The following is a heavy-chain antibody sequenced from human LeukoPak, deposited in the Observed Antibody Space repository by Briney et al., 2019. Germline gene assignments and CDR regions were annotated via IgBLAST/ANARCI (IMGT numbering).Heavy chain of an antibody. J-gene: IGHJ3*02. CDR2: IYYSGST. CDR3: ARDQNYYDILTGYYIPDAFDI. CDR1: GGSIRSYY. D-gene: IGHD3-9*01. Sequence: KTSETLSLTCTVSGGSIRSYYWSWIRQPPGKGLEWIAYIYYSGSTNYNPSLKSRVTISVDTSKNQFSLKLSSVTAADTAVYYCARDQNYYDILTGYYIPDAFDIWGQGTMVTVSS. V-gene: IGHV4-59*12.